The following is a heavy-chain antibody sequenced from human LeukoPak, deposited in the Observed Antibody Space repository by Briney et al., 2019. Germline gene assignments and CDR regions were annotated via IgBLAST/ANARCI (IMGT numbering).Heavy chain of an antibody. J-gene: IGHJ4*02. D-gene: IGHD2/OR15-2a*01. CDR1: GGSISSYQ. CDR2: ISYSGFT. V-gene: IGHV4-59*08. CDR3: AGHHPRNTVDF. Sequence: YPSETLSLTCTVSGGSISSYQWSWIRQPPGKGLEWIGYISYSGFTNYNPSLKSRVTISLDTSKNQFSLKLTSVTAADTAVYYCAGHHPRNTVDFWGQGTLVTVSS.